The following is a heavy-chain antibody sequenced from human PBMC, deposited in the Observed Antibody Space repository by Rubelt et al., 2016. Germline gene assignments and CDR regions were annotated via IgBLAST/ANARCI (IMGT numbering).Heavy chain of an antibody. J-gene: IGHJ5*02. CDR3: ARDPTTRFTSTGWFDP. D-gene: IGHD5-12*01. Sequence: QVQLVQSGAEVKKPGASVKVSCKASGYTFTSYGISWVRQAPGQGLEWMGWISAYNGNTNNAQKLQGRVTMTTDRSTSTAYMELRSLVSDDTAVYYWARDPTTRFTSTGWFDPWGQGTLVTVSS. CDR1: GYTFTSYG. V-gene: IGHV1-18*01. CDR2: ISAYNGNT.